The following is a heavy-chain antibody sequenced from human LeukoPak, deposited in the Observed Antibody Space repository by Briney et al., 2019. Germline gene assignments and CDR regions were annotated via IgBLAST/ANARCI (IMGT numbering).Heavy chain of an antibody. CDR2: INPNSGGT. CDR1: GYTFTCYF. Sequence: SVKVSCKASGYTFTCYFIHWVRQAPGQGLEWMGWINPNSGGTSYLQNFQGRVTMTRDTSISTAYMDLSRLRSDDTAVYYCARGRPGDYFDYWGQGTLVIVSS. D-gene: IGHD6-25*01. J-gene: IGHJ4*02. V-gene: IGHV1-2*02. CDR3: ARGRPGDYFDY.